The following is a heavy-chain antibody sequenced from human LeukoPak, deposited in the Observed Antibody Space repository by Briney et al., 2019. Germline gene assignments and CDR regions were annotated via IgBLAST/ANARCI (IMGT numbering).Heavy chain of an antibody. CDR3: ARNILFAFDI. Sequence: GGSLRLSCAASGFTFSSYSMNWVRQAPGQGLEWVSSISSASSYIYYADSVKGRFTISRDNSKNTLYLQVNSLRAEDTAMYYCARNILFAFDIWGQGTMVTVSS. CDR1: GFTFSSYS. J-gene: IGHJ3*02. CDR2: ISSASSYI. D-gene: IGHD2/OR15-2a*01. V-gene: IGHV3-21*04.